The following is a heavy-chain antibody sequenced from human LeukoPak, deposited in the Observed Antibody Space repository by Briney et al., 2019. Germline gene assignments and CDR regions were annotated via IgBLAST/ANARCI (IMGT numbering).Heavy chain of an antibody. D-gene: IGHD3-3*02. CDR1: GYSINNGY. CDR2: IHQSGST. J-gene: IGHJ5*02. Sequence: SETLSLTCIVSGYSINNGYWGWIRQPPGKGLEWIGSIHQSGSTYYNPSLKSRVTMSVDTSKNQFSLKLSSVTAADTAVYYCARHIQIAFRVFRLGWIDPWGQGTLVTVSS. CDR3: ARHIQIAFRVFRLGWIDP. V-gene: IGHV4-38-2*02.